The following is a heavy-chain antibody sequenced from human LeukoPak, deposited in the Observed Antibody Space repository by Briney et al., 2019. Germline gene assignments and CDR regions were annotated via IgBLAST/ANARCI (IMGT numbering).Heavy chain of an antibody. J-gene: IGHJ4*02. CDR3: AKEGYYFDY. CDR2: ISWNSGSI. CDR1: GFTFDDYA. V-gene: IGHV3-9*01. Sequence: PGRSLRLSCAAPGFTFDDYAIHWVRQAPGKGLEWVSGISWNSGSIGYADSVKGRFTISRVNAKNSLYLQMNSLRAEDTALYYCAKEGYYFDYWGQGTLVTVSS.